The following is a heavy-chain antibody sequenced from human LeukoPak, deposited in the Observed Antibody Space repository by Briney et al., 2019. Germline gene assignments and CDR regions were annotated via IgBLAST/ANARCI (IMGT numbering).Heavy chain of an antibody. Sequence: PSGTLSLTCTVSGGSISSSSYYWGWVRQPPGKGLEWVGIVYYSGSTYHNPSLKGRVTISVDTSKNQFSLKLTSVTAADTAVYYCARGTVVVPAAIKGPNDYWGQGTLVTVSS. J-gene: IGHJ4*02. D-gene: IGHD2-2*01. CDR3: ARGTVVVPAAIKGPNDY. V-gene: IGHV4-39*01. CDR2: VYYSGST. CDR1: GGSISSSSYY.